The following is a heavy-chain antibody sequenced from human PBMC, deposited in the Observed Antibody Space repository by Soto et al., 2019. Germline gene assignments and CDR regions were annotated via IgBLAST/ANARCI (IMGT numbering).Heavy chain of an antibody. J-gene: IGHJ4*02. CDR3: AREEQQLDTNFGY. CDR2: IKQDGSEK. D-gene: IGHD6-13*01. Sequence: GGSLRLSCAASGFTFSSYWMSWVRQSPGKGLAWVANIKQDGSEKYYVDSVKGRFTISRDNAKNSLYLQMNSLRAEDTAVYYCAREEQQLDTNFGYWGQGTLVTVSS. CDR1: GFTFSSYW. V-gene: IGHV3-7*03.